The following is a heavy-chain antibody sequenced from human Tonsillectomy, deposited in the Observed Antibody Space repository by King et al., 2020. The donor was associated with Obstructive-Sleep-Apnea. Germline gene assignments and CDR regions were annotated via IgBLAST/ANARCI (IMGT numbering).Heavy chain of an antibody. Sequence: LQLQESGPGLVKPAETLSLTCTVSGDSLSNSLRNYYWSWIRQPPGKGLEWIGYIYYSGSATYNPSLKSRVTMSVDTSKNQFSLKLSSVTAADTAVYYCARDYGRGDFDYWGQGTLVTVSS. V-gene: IGHV4-61*01. CDR1: GDSLSNSLRNYY. CDR3: ARDYGRGDFDY. CDR2: IYYSGSA. J-gene: IGHJ4*02. D-gene: IGHD4-17*01.